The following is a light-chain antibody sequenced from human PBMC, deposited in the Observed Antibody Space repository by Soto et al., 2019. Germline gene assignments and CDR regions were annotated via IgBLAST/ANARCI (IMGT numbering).Light chain of an antibody. CDR1: QNIERW. J-gene: IGKJ1*01. V-gene: IGKV1-5*01. Sequence: IQMTPSPSTLSAYVGDRVTITCRASQNIERWLAWYQQKPGKAPKLLLYDVSSLESGVPSRFSGSGSGTEFILTINGLQPDDFATYFCQQFKSGTWTFGQGSKVAIK. CDR3: QQFKSGTWT. CDR2: DVS.